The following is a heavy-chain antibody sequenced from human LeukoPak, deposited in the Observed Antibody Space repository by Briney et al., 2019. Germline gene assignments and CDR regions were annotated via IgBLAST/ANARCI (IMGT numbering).Heavy chain of an antibody. D-gene: IGHD3-22*01. CDR2: ISDSGGRT. CDR3: AKRGVVIRVILVGFHKEAYYFDS. V-gene: IGHV3-23*01. J-gene: IGHJ4*02. Sequence: GGSLRLSCAVSGITLSNYGMSWVRQAPGKGLEWVAGISDSGGRTNYADSVKGRFAISRNNPKNTLYLQMNSLRAEDTAVYFCAKRGVVIRVILVGFHKEAYYFDSWGQGALVTVSS. CDR1: GITLSNYG.